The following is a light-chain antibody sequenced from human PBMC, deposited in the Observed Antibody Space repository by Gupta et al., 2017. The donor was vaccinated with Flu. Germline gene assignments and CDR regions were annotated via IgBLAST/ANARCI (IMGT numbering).Light chain of an antibody. CDR3: MQTLHTPLYT. V-gene: IGKV2-28*01. Sequence: TPGEPASISCRSSQSRLDTNGYNYLDWYLQKPGQAPQLLIYLGYNRDAGVPDRFSDSGSGTDFTLKISRGEAEDVGVYYCMQTLHTPLYTFGGGTKVEI. CDR1: QSRLDTNGYNY. J-gene: IGKJ4*01. CDR2: LGY.